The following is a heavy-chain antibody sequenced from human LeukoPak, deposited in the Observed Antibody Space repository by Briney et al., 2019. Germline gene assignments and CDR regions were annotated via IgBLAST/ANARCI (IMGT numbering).Heavy chain of an antibody. CDR1: GFTFSSYS. CDR2: ISSGSSYI. J-gene: IGHJ6*03. D-gene: IGHD5-12*01. V-gene: IGHV3-21*01. CDR3: ACTSGYDFSSYYYYYMDV. Sequence: GGSLRLSCAASGFTFSSYSMNWVRQAPGKGQEGVSSISSGSSYIYYADSVKGRFTISRDNAKNSLYLQMNSLSAEDTAVYYCACTSGYDFSSYYYYYMDVWGKGTTVTVSS.